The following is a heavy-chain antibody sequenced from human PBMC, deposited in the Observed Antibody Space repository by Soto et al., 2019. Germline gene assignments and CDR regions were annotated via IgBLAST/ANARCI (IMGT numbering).Heavy chain of an antibody. CDR1: GFTVSSNY. D-gene: IGHD5-12*01. V-gene: IGHV3-66*01. J-gene: IGHJ3*02. Sequence: GSLRLSCAASGFTVSSNYMSWVRQAPGKGLEWVSVIYSGGTTYYADSVKGRFTISRDNSKNTLYLQMDSLRVEDTAVYYCARDTGDSGYVGAFDIWGQGTMVTVSS. CDR3: ARDTGDSGYVGAFDI. CDR2: IYSGGTT.